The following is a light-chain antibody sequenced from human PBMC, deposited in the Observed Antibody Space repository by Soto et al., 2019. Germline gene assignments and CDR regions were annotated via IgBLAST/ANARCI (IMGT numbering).Light chain of an antibody. J-gene: IGKJ1*01. V-gene: IGKV3-15*01. CDR2: GAS. Sequence: EIVMTQSPATLSASPGERATLSCRASQSVSSNLAWYQQKPGQAPRLLIYGASTRATGIPARLSGSGSGTEFTLTISSLQSEDFAVYYCQQYNNWPPFGQGTKVEIK. CDR1: QSVSSN. CDR3: QQYNNWPP.